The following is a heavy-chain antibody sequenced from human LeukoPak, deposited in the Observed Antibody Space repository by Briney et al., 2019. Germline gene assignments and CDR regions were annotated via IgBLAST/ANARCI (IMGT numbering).Heavy chain of an antibody. CDR3: SRELSLRSCSSTSCGSNWFDP. CDR2: INPNSGGT. D-gene: IGHD2-2*01. CDR1: GYTLTGYY. J-gene: IGHJ5*02. V-gene: IGHV1-2*02. Sequence: ASVKVACKASGYTLTGYYMRWVRQAPGQGLEWMGWINPNSGGTNYAQKFQGRVTMTRDTSISTAYMELSRLRSDDTAAYYSSRELSLRSCSSTSCGSNWFDPWGQGTLVTVSS.